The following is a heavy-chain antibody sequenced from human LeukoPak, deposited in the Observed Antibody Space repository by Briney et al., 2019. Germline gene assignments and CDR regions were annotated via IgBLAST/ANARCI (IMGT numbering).Heavy chain of an antibody. CDR3: ARDMQNYYDSSGYIGYFDY. CDR2: IWYDGSSK. V-gene: IGHV3-33*01. J-gene: IGHJ4*02. CDR1: GFTFSSYG. D-gene: IGHD3-22*01. Sequence: PGRSLRLSCAASGFTFSSYGMHWVRQAPGKGLEWVAVIWYDGSSKYYADSVKGRFTISRDNSKNTLYLQMNSLRAEDTAVYYCARDMQNYYDSSGYIGYFDYWGQGTLVTVTS.